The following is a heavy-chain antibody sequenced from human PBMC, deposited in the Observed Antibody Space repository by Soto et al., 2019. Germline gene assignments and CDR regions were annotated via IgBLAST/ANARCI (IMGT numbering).Heavy chain of an antibody. CDR3: VSDRGDGPASAPYS. CDR2: ISYDGSLQ. CDR1: GFAFSSYG. J-gene: IGHJ5*01. Sequence: QAQLVESGGGVVQPGRSLRLSCAASGFAFSSYGMHWVRQAPGTGLEWVAVISYDGSLQHYADSVKGRFTISRDNSKNMVFLQIGRLIAEDTAVYYCVSDRGDGPASAPYSGGQGTLVSVSS. V-gene: IGHV3-30*03. D-gene: IGHD3-10*01.